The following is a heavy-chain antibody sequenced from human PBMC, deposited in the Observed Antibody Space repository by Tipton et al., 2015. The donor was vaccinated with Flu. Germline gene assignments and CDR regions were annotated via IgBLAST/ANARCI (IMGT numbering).Heavy chain of an antibody. D-gene: IGHD6-13*01. CDR3: ARGVAPGGAYYFDY. J-gene: IGHJ4*02. V-gene: IGHV4-59*01. CDR1: GGSISNYF. CDR2: IYYSGST. Sequence: TLSLTCTVSGGSISNYFWSWVRQSPGKGLEWIGFIYYSGSTNSNPSLESRVTIFVDTSKNQFSLKIHPVTTADTAVYCCARGVAPGGAYYFDYWGRGTLVTVSS.